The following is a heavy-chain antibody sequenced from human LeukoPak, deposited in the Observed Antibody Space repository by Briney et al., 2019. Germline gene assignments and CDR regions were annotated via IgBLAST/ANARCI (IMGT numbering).Heavy chain of an antibody. J-gene: IGHJ5*02. D-gene: IGHD6-13*01. CDR3: ARGWIAAADNWFDP. V-gene: IGHV1-8*01. CDR1: GYTFTSYD. Sequence: ASVKVSCKASGYTFTSYDINWVRQATGQGLEWMGWMNPNSGNTGYAQKFQGRVTMTRNTSISTAYMELSSLRSEDTAVYYCARGWIAAADNWFDPWGQGTLVTVSS. CDR2: MNPNSGNT.